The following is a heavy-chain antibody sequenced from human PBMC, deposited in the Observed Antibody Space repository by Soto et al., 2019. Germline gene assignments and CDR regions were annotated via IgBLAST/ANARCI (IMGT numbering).Heavy chain of an antibody. CDR2: ISAYNGNT. Sequence: GASVKVSCKASGYTFTSYGISWVRQAPGQGLEWMGWISAYNGNTNYAQKLQGRVTMTTDTSTSTAYMELRSLRSDDTAVYYCARDRGPGIAAAGTYYHYYGMDVWGQGTTVTVSS. D-gene: IGHD6-13*01. CDR1: GYTFTSYG. J-gene: IGHJ6*02. V-gene: IGHV1-18*01. CDR3: ARDRGPGIAAAGTYYHYYGMDV.